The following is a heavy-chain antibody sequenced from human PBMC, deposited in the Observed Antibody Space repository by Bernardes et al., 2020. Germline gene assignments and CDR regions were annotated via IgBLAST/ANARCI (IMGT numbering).Heavy chain of an antibody. CDR3: ARHLGGSFISPWGY. Sequence: GGCLKTSGNASGYSFTPYWIGWVRPTPGKGLEWLGIISPGDSGTRYNPSFQGQVTISVDKSVDTAYLQWNSLRASDSAIYYCARHLGGSFISPWGYWGQGTLVSVSS. CDR1: GYSFTPYW. CDR2: ISPGDSGT. D-gene: IGHD3-16*01. J-gene: IGHJ4*02. V-gene: IGHV5-51*01.